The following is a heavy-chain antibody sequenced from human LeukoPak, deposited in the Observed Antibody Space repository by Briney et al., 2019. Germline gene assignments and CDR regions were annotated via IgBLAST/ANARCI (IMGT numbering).Heavy chain of an antibody. CDR2: ISTDGYTT. D-gene: IGHD2-15*01. Sequence: GGSLRLSCAASGLAFSAYKMHWVRQAPRKGLVWVSRISTDGYTTDYADFVQGRFTASRDNTKNTWSLEMNSLRAEDTAVYYCVVGGSPGYWGPGTLVTVSS. CDR1: GLAFSAYK. V-gene: IGHV3-74*01. J-gene: IGHJ4*02. CDR3: VVGGSPGY.